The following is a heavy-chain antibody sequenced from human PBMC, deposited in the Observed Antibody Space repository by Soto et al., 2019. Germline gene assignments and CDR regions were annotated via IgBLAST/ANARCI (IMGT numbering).Heavy chain of an antibody. V-gene: IGHV6-1*01. D-gene: IGHD5-18*01. CDR3: ARGKYSAFDY. J-gene: IGHJ4*02. Sequence: QVQLQQSGPGLVKPSQTLSLTCAISGDSISTNNVAWNWIRQSPSGGLEWLGRTGYTSKWYNDYAVSVRSRITINPDTSKNQFSLQLNSVPLDDTAVYYCARGKYSAFDYWGQGTLVTVSS. CDR1: GDSISTNNVA. CDR2: TGYTSKWYN.